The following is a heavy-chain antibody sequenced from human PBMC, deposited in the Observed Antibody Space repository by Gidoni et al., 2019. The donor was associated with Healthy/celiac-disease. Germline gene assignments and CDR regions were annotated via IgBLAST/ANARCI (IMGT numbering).Heavy chain of an antibody. V-gene: IGHV3-23*01. Sequence: EVQLLESGGGLLQPGGSLRLSCAASGFTFSSYAMRWVRQGPGKGLEWVSAISGSGGSTYYADSVKGRFTISRDNSKNTLYLQMNSLRAEDTAVYYCEPHPGGAFDIWGQGTMVTVSS. CDR1: GFTFSSYA. CDR2: ISGSGGST. J-gene: IGHJ3*02. CDR3: EPHPGGAFDI.